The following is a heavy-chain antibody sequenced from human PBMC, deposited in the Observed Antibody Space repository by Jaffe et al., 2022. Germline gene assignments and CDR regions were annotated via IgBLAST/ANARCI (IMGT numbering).Heavy chain of an antibody. CDR1: GFTFSSYG. CDR3: AKDGGSSSWSGYFDY. Sequence: QVQLVESGGGVVQPGGSLRLSCAASGFTFSSYGMHWVRQAPGKGLEWVAFIRYDGSNKYYADSVKGRFTISRDNSKNTLYLQMNSLRAEDTAVYYCAKDGGSSSWSGYFDYWGQGTLVTVSS. D-gene: IGHD6-13*01. CDR2: IRYDGSNK. V-gene: IGHV3-30*02. J-gene: IGHJ4*02.